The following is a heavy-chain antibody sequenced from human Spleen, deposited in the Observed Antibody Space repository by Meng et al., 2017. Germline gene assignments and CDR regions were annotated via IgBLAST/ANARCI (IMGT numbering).Heavy chain of an antibody. J-gene: IGHJ4*02. CDR2: IYYSGTT. Sequence: QVQLQESGPGLVKPSQTLSLTCTVSGDSISSGGYYWSWIRQHPGKGLEWIGFIYYSGTTYYNPSLKSRVSISVDTSKNQFSLKLNSVTAADTAVYYCARGSTGWSTDYDYWGQGTLVTVSS. D-gene: IGHD6-19*01. CDR1: GDSISSGGYY. CDR3: ARGSTGWSTDYDY. V-gene: IGHV4-31*03.